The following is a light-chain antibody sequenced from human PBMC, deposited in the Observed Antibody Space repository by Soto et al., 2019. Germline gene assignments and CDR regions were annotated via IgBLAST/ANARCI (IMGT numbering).Light chain of an antibody. J-gene: IGLJ2*01. CDR2: DNN. CDR1: SSNIGNNY. Sequence: QSVLTQPPSVSAAPGQTVTISCSGSSSNIGNNYVSWYQQLPGTAPHLLIYDNNKRPSGIPDRFSGSKSGTSATLGITGLQTGDEADYYCGTWNSSPRAGVFGEGTKLTVL. CDR3: GTWNSSPRAGV. V-gene: IGLV1-51*01.